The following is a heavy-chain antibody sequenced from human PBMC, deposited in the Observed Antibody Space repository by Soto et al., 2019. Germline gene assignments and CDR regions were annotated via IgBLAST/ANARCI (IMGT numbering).Heavy chain of an antibody. D-gene: IGHD2-15*01. V-gene: IGHV1-2*04. CDR1: GYTMTGNY. J-gene: IGHJ4*02. CDR2: INPNRGDT. Sequence: ASVKVSCKASGYTMTGNYLHWVRQAPGQGLEWMGWINPNRGDTNSARKFQGWVTMTRDTSITTAYMEMSRLRSGDTAVYYCARGSLLVFCAVVSCSGRGYYFESLGQGTLVNVSS. CDR3: ARGSLLVFCAVVSCSGRGYYFES.